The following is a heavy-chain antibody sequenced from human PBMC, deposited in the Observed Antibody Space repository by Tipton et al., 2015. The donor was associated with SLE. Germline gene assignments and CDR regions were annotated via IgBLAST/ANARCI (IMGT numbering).Heavy chain of an antibody. J-gene: IGHJ4*02. V-gene: IGHV3-23*01. CDR3: VSPLGVAGGQLRVLSY. CDR2: ISGSGGST. D-gene: IGHD2-15*01. Sequence: GSLRLSCAASGFTFSSYAMSWVRQAPGKGLEWVSAISGSGGSTYYADSVKGRFTISRDNPKNTLYLQINSLRPEDTAVFFCVSPLGVAGGQLRVLSYWSQGTLVTVSS. CDR1: GFTFSSYA.